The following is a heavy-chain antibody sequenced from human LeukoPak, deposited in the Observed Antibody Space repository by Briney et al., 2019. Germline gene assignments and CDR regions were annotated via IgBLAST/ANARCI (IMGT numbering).Heavy chain of an antibody. Sequence: ASVKVSCKASGYTFTIYGISWVRQAPGQGLEWMGWISAYNGNTNYAQKLQGRVTMTTDTSTSTAYMELRSLRSDDTAVYYCAREAAAAGSRIFDYWGQGTLVTVSS. J-gene: IGHJ4*02. CDR1: GYTFTIYG. CDR2: ISAYNGNT. V-gene: IGHV1-18*01. D-gene: IGHD6-13*01. CDR3: AREAAAAGSRIFDY.